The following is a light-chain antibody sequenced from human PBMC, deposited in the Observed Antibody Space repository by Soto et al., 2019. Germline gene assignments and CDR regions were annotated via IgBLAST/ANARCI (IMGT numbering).Light chain of an antibody. Sequence: EIVMTQSPATLSVSPGERATLSCRASQSVAGNLAWYQQNPGQAPRLLIYGASTSATGIPTRFSGGGSGTEFTLTISSLQSEDLVIYYCQQYNKWPLTFGGGTKVEIK. CDR1: QSVAGN. V-gene: IGKV3-15*01. J-gene: IGKJ4*01. CDR2: GAS. CDR3: QQYNKWPLT.